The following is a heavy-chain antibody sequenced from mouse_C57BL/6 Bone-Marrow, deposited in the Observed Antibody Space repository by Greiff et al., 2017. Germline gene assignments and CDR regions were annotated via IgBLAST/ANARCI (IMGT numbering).Heavy chain of an antibody. J-gene: IGHJ3*01. CDR1: GYTFTSYW. V-gene: IGHV1-5*01. Sequence: VQLQQSGTVLARPGASVKMSCKTSGYTFTSYWMQWVKQRPGQGLEWIGAIYPADSYTSYNQKFKGKAKLTAVTSASTAYMELSSLTNEDSAVYYCTRSGYRLRGAFAYWGQGTLVTVSA. D-gene: IGHD3-1*01. CDR3: TRSGYRLRGAFAY. CDR2: IYPADSYT.